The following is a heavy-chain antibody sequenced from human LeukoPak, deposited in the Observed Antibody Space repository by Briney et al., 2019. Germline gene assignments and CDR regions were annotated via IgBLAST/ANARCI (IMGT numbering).Heavy chain of an antibody. J-gene: IGHJ4*02. CDR1: GFIFSNFG. Sequence: GGSLRLSCAASGFIFSNFGMHWVRQAPGKGLEWVSFIRYDGSNKYYGDSVKGRFTISRDYSKNTLYLQMNSLRADDTAVYYCAKDLRSGNDYWGQGTPVTVSS. CDR3: AKDLRSGNDY. CDR2: IRYDGSNK. V-gene: IGHV3-30*02.